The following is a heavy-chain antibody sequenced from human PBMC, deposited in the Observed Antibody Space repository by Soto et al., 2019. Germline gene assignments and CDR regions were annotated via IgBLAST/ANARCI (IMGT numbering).Heavy chain of an antibody. CDR3: AHPRGYGVFDAVDI. Sequence: EVQLLESGGGLVQPGGSLRLSCAASGFIFSTYAMNWVRQAPGKGLECVSAISNTGGSTFYAESVRGRFTISRDNSINTLYLQMTSLRTEDTAVYYCAHPRGYGVFDAVDIRGQGTMVTVSS. D-gene: IGHD4-17*01. V-gene: IGHV3-23*01. CDR1: GFIFSTYA. J-gene: IGHJ3*02. CDR2: ISNTGGST.